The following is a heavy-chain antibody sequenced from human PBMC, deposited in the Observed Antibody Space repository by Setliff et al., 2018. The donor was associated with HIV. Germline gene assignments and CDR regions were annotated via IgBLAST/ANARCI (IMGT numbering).Heavy chain of an antibody. D-gene: IGHD2-8*01. CDR2: SIPLFGTI. CDR1: GDTFSNSA. CDR3: ASGSGYCRNGVCYIGVHKNPDKYYFDY. V-gene: IGHV1-69*05. Sequence: SVKVSCKASGDTFSNSALTWVRQAPGQGLEWMGGSIPLFGTITYAQRFQGRVTITTDELMTTAYMELNSPRSEDTAVYYCASGSGYCRNGVCYIGVHKNPDKYYFDYWGQGTLVTVSS. J-gene: IGHJ4*02.